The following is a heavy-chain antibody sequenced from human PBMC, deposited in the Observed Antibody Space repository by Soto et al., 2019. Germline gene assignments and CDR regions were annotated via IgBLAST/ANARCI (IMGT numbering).Heavy chain of an antibody. CDR2: IYYSGST. Sequence: SETLSLTCTVSGGSISSGGYYWSWIRQHPGKGLEWIGYIYYSGSTYYNPSLKSRVTISVDTSKNQFSLKLSSVTAADTAVYYCVATRDSSGYYSNWFDPWGQGTLVTVSS. V-gene: IGHV4-31*03. CDR3: VATRDSSGYYSNWFDP. J-gene: IGHJ5*02. CDR1: GGSISSGGYY. D-gene: IGHD3-22*01.